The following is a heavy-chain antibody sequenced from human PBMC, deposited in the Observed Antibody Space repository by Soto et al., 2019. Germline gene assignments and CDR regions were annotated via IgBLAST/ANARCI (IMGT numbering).Heavy chain of an antibody. Sequence: PSQTLSLTCDISGDSFSSNSAAWNWIRQSPSRGLEWLGRTYYRSKWYNDYAVSVKSRITINPDASKNQFSLQLNSVTPEDTAVYYCARALELRAYSSYGMDVWGQGTTVNVYS. CDR3: ARALELRAYSSYGMDV. CDR1: GDSFSSNSAA. D-gene: IGHD1-7*01. V-gene: IGHV6-1*01. J-gene: IGHJ6*02. CDR2: TYYRSKWYN.